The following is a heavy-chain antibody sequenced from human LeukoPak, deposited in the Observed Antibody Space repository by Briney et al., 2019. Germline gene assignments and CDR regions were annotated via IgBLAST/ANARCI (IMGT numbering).Heavy chain of an antibody. CDR1: GGSVNSLNYY. D-gene: IGHD5/OR15-5a*01. CDR3: ARYCVSSYFDF. CDR2: IFYNGNT. Sequence: PSETLSLTCTVSGGSVNSLNYYWGWIRQPPGKGLEWIANIFYNGNTFYTPSLKSRITMSVDTSKNQFSLNLTSVTAADTAIYYCARYCVSSYFDFGGQGTLVTVSS. J-gene: IGHJ4*02. V-gene: IGHV4-39*01.